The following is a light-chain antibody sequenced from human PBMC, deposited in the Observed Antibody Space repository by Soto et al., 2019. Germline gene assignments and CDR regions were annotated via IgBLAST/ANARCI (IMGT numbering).Light chain of an antibody. Sequence: DIQMTQSPSTLSASVGDRVTITCRASQSIGDRLAWYQQKTGEAPNLLIDRASGLDTGVPPRFSGSGSETEFTLTINSLQPYDSATYYCQQFDSYFYTFGQGTKLEIK. V-gene: IGKV1-5*03. J-gene: IGKJ2*01. CDR1: QSIGDR. CDR3: QQFDSYFYT. CDR2: RAS.